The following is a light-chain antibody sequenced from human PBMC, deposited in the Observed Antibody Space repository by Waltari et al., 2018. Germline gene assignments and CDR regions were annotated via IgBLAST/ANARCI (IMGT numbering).Light chain of an antibody. CDR1: TSDVGAYNY. V-gene: IGLV2-14*03. Sequence: QSALTQPASVSGSPGQSITIPCTGTTSDVGAYNYVSWYQQHPGKAPKLMIYDVSNRPSGVSNRFSGSKSGNTASLIISGLQAEDEADYYCSSYTSSSLYVFGRGTKVTVL. J-gene: IGLJ1*01. CDR3: SSYTSSSLYV. CDR2: DVS.